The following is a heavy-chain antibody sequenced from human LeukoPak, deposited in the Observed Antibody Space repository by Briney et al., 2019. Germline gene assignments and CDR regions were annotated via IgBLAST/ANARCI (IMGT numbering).Heavy chain of an antibody. CDR2: INHSGST. J-gene: IGHJ4*02. V-gene: IGHV4-34*01. CDR1: GGSFSGYY. CDR3: ARNFQYLDLPDY. D-gene: IGHD2-2*02. Sequence: PETLSLTCAVYGGSFSGYYWSWIRQPPAKGLEWIGEINHSGSTYYNPSLKSRVTISVDTSKNQFSLKLISVTAADTAVYYCARNFQYLDLPDYWGQGTLVTVSS.